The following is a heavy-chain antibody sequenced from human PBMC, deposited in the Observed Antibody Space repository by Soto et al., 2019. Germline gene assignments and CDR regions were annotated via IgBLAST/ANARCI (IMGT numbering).Heavy chain of an antibody. D-gene: IGHD5-12*01. Sequence: ASVKVSCKASGYTFTSYGISWVRQAPGQGLEWMGWISAYNGNTNYAQKLQGRVTITADESTSTAYMELSSLRSEDTAVYYCARDREMATISADDAFDIWGQGTMVTVSS. CDR2: ISAYNGNT. J-gene: IGHJ3*02. CDR1: GYTFTSYG. V-gene: IGHV1-18*01. CDR3: ARDREMATISADDAFDI.